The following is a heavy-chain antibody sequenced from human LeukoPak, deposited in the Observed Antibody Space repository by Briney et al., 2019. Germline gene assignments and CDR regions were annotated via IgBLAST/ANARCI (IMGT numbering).Heavy chain of an antibody. Sequence: GGSLRLSCAASGFTFSSYWMSWVRQAPGKGLEWVANIKQDGSEKYYVDSVKGRFTISRDNAKNSLYLQMNSLRAEDTAVYYCPGSLRYFDDYYFDYWGQGTLVTVSS. CDR1: GFTFSSYW. D-gene: IGHD3-9*01. J-gene: IGHJ4*02. CDR3: PGSLRYFDDYYFDY. CDR2: IKQDGSEK. V-gene: IGHV3-7*01.